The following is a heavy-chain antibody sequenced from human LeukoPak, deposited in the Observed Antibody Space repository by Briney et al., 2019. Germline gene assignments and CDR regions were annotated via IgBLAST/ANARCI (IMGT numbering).Heavy chain of an antibody. Sequence: GGPLRLSCAASGFTLSSYWMHWVRQAPGKGLVWVSRINSDGSSTSYADSVKGRFTISRDNAKNTLYLQMNSLRAEDTAMYFCARVGYSSSWYWAFDYWGQGTLVTVSS. D-gene: IGHD6-13*01. CDR1: GFTLSSYW. CDR2: INSDGSST. V-gene: IGHV3-74*01. CDR3: ARVGYSSSWYWAFDY. J-gene: IGHJ4*02.